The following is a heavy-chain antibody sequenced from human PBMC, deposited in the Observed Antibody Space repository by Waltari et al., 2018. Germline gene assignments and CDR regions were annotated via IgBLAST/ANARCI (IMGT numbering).Heavy chain of an antibody. Sequence: EVQLVESGGGLVQPGGSLRLSCTASGFTFNNYVMIWVRQAPGKGLEWVSAIGSSGGPTYYAYSVKGRYTISRDNSKNTVYLQMNSLRVEDTALYYCAKNTGLAAFEIWGQGTMVIVSS. CDR1: GFTFNNYV. J-gene: IGHJ3*02. CDR3: AKNTGLAAFEI. D-gene: IGHD4-17*01. V-gene: IGHV3-23*04. CDR2: IGSSGGPT.